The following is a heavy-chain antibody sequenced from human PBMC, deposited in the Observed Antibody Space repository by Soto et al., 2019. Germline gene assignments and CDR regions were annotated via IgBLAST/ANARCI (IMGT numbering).Heavy chain of an antibody. Sequence: EASVKVSCKASGYSVTSYYMHWVRQAPGQGLEWMGIINPNSGSTTYAQKFQGRVTMTRDTSTSTVYMELTSLTSGDTAVYYCARAGIAYCSSTTCYLYYYVMDVWGQGTTVTVS. V-gene: IGHV1-46*01. J-gene: IGHJ6*02. CDR2: INPNSGST. CDR1: GYSVTSYY. D-gene: IGHD2-2*01. CDR3: ARAGIAYCSSTTCYLYYYVMDV.